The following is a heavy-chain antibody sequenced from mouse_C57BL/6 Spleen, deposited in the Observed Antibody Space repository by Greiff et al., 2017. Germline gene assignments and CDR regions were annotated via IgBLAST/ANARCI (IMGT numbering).Heavy chain of an antibody. D-gene: IGHD1-3*01. Sequence: VQLKESGGDLVKPGGSLKLSCAASGFTFSSYGMSWVRQTPDKRLAWVATISSGGSYTYYPDSVKGRFTISRDNAKNTLYLPMSSLKSEDTAMYYCARQSSGWYFDVWGTGTTVTVAS. CDR2: ISSGGSYT. V-gene: IGHV5-6*01. CDR1: GFTFSSYG. CDR3: ARQSSGWYFDV. J-gene: IGHJ1*03.